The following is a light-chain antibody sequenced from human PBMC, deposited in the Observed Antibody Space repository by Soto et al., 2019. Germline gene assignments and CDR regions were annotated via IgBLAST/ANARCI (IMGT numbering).Light chain of an antibody. J-gene: IGKJ1*01. CDR2: AAS. CDR1: QSISSY. V-gene: IGKV1-39*01. Sequence: DIQMTQSPSSLSASVGDRVTITCRASQSISSYLNWYQQKPGNAPKLLIYAASSLQSGVPSRFSGSGSGTDFTVTISSLPPEDFATYYCQQSYSTPPWTFGQGTKVEIK. CDR3: QQSYSTPPWT.